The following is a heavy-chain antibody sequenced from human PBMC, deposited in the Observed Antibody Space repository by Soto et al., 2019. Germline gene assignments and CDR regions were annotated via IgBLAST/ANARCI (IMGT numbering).Heavy chain of an antibody. CDR1: GFTFSIYA. CDR3: AKRRGAGGHFDY. V-gene: IGHV3-23*01. D-gene: IGHD2-15*01. J-gene: IGHJ4*02. CDR2: VSIGGST. Sequence: DVQLLESGGGLVQPEGSLRLSCAASGFTFSIYAMGWVRQGPGKGLEWVAVVSIGGSTHYADSVRGRFTISRDNSKNTLSLQMNILTAEDTAVYFCAKRRGAGGHFDYWGQGALVTVSS.